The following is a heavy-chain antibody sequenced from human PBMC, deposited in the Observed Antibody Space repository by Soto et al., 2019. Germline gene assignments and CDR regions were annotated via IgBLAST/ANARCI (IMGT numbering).Heavy chain of an antibody. CDR1: GGTFSSYA. V-gene: IGHV1-69*13. Sequence: SVKVSCKASGGTFSSYAISWVRQAPGPGLEWMGGIIPIFGTANYAQKFQGRVTITADESTSTAYMELSSLRSEDTAVYYCAREAGIAVAGTPYDAFDIWGQGTMVTVSS. D-gene: IGHD6-19*01. CDR3: AREAGIAVAGTPYDAFDI. J-gene: IGHJ3*02. CDR2: IIPIFGTA.